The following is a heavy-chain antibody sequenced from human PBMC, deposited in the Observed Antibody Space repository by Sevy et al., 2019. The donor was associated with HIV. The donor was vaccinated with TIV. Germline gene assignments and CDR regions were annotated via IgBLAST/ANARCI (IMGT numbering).Heavy chain of an antibody. CDR3: ACTVEMATIALDY. J-gene: IGHJ4*02. CDR1: GFTFSSYA. V-gene: IGHV3-30*04. CDR2: ISYDGSNK. Sequence: GGSLRLSCAASGFTFSSYAMHWVRQAPGKGLEWVAVISYDGSNKYYADSVKGRFTISRDNSKNTLYLKMNSLRAEDTAGYYCACTVEMATIALDYWGQGTLVTVSS. D-gene: IGHD5-12*01.